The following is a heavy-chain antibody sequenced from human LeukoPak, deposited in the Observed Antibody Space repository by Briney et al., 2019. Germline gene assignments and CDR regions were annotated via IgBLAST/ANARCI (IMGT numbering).Heavy chain of an antibody. J-gene: IGHJ4*02. Sequence: SETLSLTCSVSGGSISSYYWSWIRQPPGKGLEWIAYIDYSGSTHYNPSHKSRVTVSVDTSKNQFFLKLSSVTAADTAVYYCAKHGGSWTFDSWGQGTLVTVSS. D-gene: IGHD6-13*01. CDR2: IDYSGST. CDR1: GGSISSYY. CDR3: AKHGGSWTFDS. V-gene: IGHV4-59*08.